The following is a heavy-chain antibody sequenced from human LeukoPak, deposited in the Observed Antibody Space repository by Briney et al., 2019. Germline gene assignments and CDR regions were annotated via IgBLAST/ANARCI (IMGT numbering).Heavy chain of an antibody. V-gene: IGHV1-2*02. Sequence: ASVKVSCKASGYTFSDYFMHWVRQAPGQGLEWMGWINPKTGGTTYAQKFPGRVTMTRDRSTTTAYMDLRRLRPDDTAVYYCTRADEYGWFDPWGQGTLVTVSS. CDR2: INPKTGGT. D-gene: IGHD4/OR15-4a*01. CDR1: GYTFSDYF. CDR3: TRADEYGWFDP. J-gene: IGHJ5*02.